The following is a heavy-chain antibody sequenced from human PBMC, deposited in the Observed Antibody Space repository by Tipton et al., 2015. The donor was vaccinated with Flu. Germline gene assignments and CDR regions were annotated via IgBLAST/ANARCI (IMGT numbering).Heavy chain of an antibody. V-gene: IGHV4-34*01. J-gene: IGHJ6*02. Sequence: TLSLTCAVNDGSFLNYVWTWIRQSPGKGLEWIGETNHSGGTKYNPSLKSRVTISLDTSKNHFFLNLTSMTAADTAMYYCARDLWNDRRAYYYYGVDVWGQGTTVTVSS. D-gene: IGHD1-1*01. CDR1: DGSFLNYV. CDR2: TNHSGGT. CDR3: ARDLWNDRRAYYYYGVDV.